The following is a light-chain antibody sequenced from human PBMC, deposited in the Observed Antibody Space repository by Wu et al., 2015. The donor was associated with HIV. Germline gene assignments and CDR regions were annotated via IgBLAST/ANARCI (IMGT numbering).Light chain of an antibody. CDR1: QSVSSN. CDR2: GAS. Sequence: EIVMTQSPTTLSVSPGERATLSCRASQSVSSNLVWYQQKPDQAPRLLIYGASTRATGIPARFSGSGSGTEFTLTISSLQSEDFAVYYCQQYNNWPPITFGQGTRLEIK. J-gene: IGKJ5*01. CDR3: QQYNNWPPIT. V-gene: IGKV3-15*01.